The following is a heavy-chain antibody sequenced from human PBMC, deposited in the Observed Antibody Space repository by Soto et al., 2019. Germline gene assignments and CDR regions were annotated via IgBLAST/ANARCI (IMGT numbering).Heavy chain of an antibody. J-gene: IGHJ4*02. V-gene: IGHV3-23*01. CDR2: ISGSGGDT. CDR3: AKDRFGIVGPVDY. Sequence: EVQLLESGGNLVQPGGSLRLSCAASGLIFSDYAMSWVRQAPGKGLECVACISGSGGDTFYADSVKGRFTISRDNSKNTPPRHMNSLRVADTAVYFCAKDRFGIVGPVDYWGQGTLVAVSS. CDR1: GLIFSDYA. D-gene: IGHD1-26*01.